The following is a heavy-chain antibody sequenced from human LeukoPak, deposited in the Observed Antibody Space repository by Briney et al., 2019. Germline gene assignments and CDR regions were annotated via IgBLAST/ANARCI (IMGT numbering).Heavy chain of an antibody. CDR3: ARTLYIAAAPGGFDY. CDR1: GHTFTSYD. J-gene: IGHJ4*02. D-gene: IGHD6-13*01. Sequence: ASVKVSCKASGHTFTSYDINWVRQAPGQGLEWMGWMNPNSGNTGYAQKFQGRVTMTRNTSISTAYMELSRLRSDDTAVYYCARTLYIAAAPGGFDYWGQGTLVTVSS. V-gene: IGHV1-8*01. CDR2: MNPNSGNT.